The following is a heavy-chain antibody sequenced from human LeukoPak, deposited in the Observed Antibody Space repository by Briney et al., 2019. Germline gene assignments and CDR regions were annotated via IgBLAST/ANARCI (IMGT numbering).Heavy chain of an antibody. Sequence: GGSLRLSCAASGFTFNRYWLSWVRQAPGKGLEWVANMKQDGSEKYYVDSVKGRFTISRDNAQNSLYPQMNSLRAEDTAIYYCARGRQTYYDNSGYPFDYWGQGTLVTVSS. V-gene: IGHV3-7*01. D-gene: IGHD3-22*01. CDR1: GFTFNRYW. CDR3: ARGRQTYYDNSGYPFDY. CDR2: MKQDGSEK. J-gene: IGHJ4*02.